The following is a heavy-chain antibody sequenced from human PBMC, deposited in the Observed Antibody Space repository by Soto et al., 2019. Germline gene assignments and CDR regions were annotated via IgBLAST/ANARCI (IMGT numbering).Heavy chain of an antibody. CDR1: GGSISSGGYY. CDR2: IYYSGNT. V-gene: IGHV4-31*03. Sequence: TSETLSLTCTVSGGSISSGGYYWSWIRQHPGKGLEWIGCIYYSGNTYYNPSLKSRVTISVDTSKNQFSLKLSSVTAADTAVYYCARGPPLGYWGQGTLVTVSS. CDR3: ARGPPLGY. J-gene: IGHJ4*02.